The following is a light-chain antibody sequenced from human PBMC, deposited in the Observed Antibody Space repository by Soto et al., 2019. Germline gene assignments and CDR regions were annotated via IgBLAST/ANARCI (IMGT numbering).Light chain of an antibody. CDR2: GAS. V-gene: IGKV3-15*01. Sequence: EIVMTQSPATLSVSPGERATLSCSASQSVSSNLAWYQQKPGQAPRLLIYGASTRATGIPARFSGSGSGTEFTLTISSLQSADFAVYYCQQYNNWPPHTFGQGTKLEIK. CDR1: QSVSSN. J-gene: IGKJ2*01. CDR3: QQYNNWPPHT.